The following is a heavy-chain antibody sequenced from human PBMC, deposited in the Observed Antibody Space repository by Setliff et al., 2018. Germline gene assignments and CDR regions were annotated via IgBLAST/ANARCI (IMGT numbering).Heavy chain of an antibody. CDR2: ISWDSGTI. Sequence: SLRLSCAVSGFIFENHAMHWVRQPPGKGLEWVSGISWDSGTIGYADSVRGRFTISRDNAKNTLYLQMNSLRAEDTAVYYCARGNSGGDYWGQGTLVTVSS. CDR3: ARGNSGGDY. J-gene: IGHJ4*02. CDR1: GFIFENHA. D-gene: IGHD6-25*01. V-gene: IGHV3-9*01.